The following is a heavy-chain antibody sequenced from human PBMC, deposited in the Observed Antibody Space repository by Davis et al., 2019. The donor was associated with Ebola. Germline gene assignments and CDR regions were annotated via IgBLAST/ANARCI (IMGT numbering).Heavy chain of an antibody. D-gene: IGHD2-8*02. Sequence: GESLKISCKGSGNSLTSFWIGWVRQMPGKGLEWMGIIYTGDSDTRYSPSFRGQVTISADKSIKTAFLQWSSLKASDTAMYYCASLRRTITGMDDAFDIWGQGTMVTVSS. V-gene: IGHV5-51*01. CDR3: ASLRRTITGMDDAFDI. CDR2: IYTGDSDT. J-gene: IGHJ3*02. CDR1: GNSLTSFW.